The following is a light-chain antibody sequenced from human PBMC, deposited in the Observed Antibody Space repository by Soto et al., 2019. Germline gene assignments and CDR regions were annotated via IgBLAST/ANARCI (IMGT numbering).Light chain of an antibody. CDR2: DAS. CDR1: HSVGRH. Sequence: EIVLTQSPATLSLSPGERATLSCRASHSVGRHLAWYQQKPGQAPRLLIYDASNRVTGVPARFSGSGSGTDFTLSISSRVPEDVSVYYCQQRNNWPPATFGGGTKVEIK. CDR3: QQRNNWPPAT. V-gene: IGKV3-11*01. J-gene: IGKJ4*01.